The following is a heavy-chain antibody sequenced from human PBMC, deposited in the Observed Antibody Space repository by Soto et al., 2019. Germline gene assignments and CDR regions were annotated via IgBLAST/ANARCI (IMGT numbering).Heavy chain of an antibody. CDR3: ATPNYYDNRGYYKYYFDF. J-gene: IGHJ4*02. D-gene: IGHD3-22*01. V-gene: IGHV3-23*01. CDR2: ITGSGTTT. Sequence: EVQLLESGGGLIQRGGSLRLSCAASGLTFSNYAMSWVRQAPGKGLEWVSGITGSGTTTYYADSVKGRFTISRDNFRNTLSLQMNSLRAEDTAVYYCATPNYYDNRGYYKYYFDFWGQGSLVTVSS. CDR1: GLTFSNYA.